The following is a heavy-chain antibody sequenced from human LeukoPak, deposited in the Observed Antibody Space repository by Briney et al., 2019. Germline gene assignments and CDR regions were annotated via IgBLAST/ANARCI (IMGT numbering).Heavy chain of an antibody. CDR2: IYYSGST. J-gene: IGHJ4*02. CDR3: ARVTAYYDRSGYSYYFDY. V-gene: IGHV4-31*03. D-gene: IGHD3-22*01. CDR1: GGSISSGGYY. Sequence: SEALSLTCTVSGGSISSGGYYWNWIRQHPGKGLEWIGYIYYSGSTYYNPSLKRRVAISVDTSKNQFSLKLSSVTAADTAVYYCARVTAYYDRSGYSYYFDYWGQGTLVTVSS.